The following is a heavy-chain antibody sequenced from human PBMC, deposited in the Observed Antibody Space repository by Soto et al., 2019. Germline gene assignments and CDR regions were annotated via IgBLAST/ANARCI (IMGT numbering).Heavy chain of an antibody. CDR2: ISYDGSNK. D-gene: IGHD2-15*01. CDR3: AKIYCGGGSCYWFFDL. J-gene: IGHJ2*01. CDR1: GFTFSSYA. V-gene: IGHV3-30-3*02. Sequence: GGSLRLSCAASGFTFSSYAMHWVRQAPGKGLEWVAVISYDGSNKYYADSVKGRFTISRDNSKNTLYLQMNSLRAEDTAVYYCAKIYCGGGSCYWFFDLWGRGTLVTVSS.